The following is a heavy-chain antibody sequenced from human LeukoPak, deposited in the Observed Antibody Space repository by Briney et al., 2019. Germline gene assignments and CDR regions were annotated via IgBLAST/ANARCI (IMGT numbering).Heavy chain of an antibody. CDR3: ARGRFRSPNWFDP. CDR1: GGSFSGYY. Sequence: SETLSLTCAVYGGSFSGYYWSWIRQPPGKGMEWIGEINHSGSTNYNPSLKSRVTISVDTSKNQFSLKLSSVTAADTAVYYCARGRFRSPNWFDPWGQGTLVAVSS. J-gene: IGHJ5*02. CDR2: INHSGST. V-gene: IGHV4-34*01. D-gene: IGHD1-14*01.